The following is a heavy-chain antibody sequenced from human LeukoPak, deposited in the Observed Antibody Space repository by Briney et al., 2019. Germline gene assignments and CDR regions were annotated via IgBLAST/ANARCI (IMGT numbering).Heavy chain of an antibody. CDR3: ARDLEGYDSSGYYPFGY. J-gene: IGHJ4*02. D-gene: IGHD3-22*01. CDR1: GGSISSYY. CDR2: IYYSGST. Sequence: PSETLSLTCTVSGGSISSYYWSWIRQPPGKGLEWIGYIYYSGSTNYNPSLKSRVTISVDTSKNQFSLKLSSVTAADTAVYYCARDLEGYDSSGYYPFGYWGQGTLVTVSS. V-gene: IGHV4-59*12.